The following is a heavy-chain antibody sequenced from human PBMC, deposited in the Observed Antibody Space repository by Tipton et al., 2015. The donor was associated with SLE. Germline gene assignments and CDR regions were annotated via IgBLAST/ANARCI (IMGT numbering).Heavy chain of an antibody. CDR2: ISGSGGST. V-gene: IGHV3-23*01. D-gene: IGHD5-18*01. J-gene: IGHJ5*02. CDR3: AKSKARAMVDP. Sequence: LSLTCAASGFTFSSYAMSWVRQAPGKGLEWVSAISGSGGSTYYADSVKGRFTISRDNSKNTLYLQMNSLRAEDTAVYYCAKSKARAMVDPWGQGTLVTVSS. CDR1: GFTFSSYA.